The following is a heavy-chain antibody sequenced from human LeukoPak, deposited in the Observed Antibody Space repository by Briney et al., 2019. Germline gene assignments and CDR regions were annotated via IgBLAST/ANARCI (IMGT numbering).Heavy chain of an antibody. D-gene: IGHD6-13*01. CDR2: FYYSGNT. CDR1: GGSISSSSYY. J-gene: IGHJ4*02. Sequence: SETLSLTCTVSGGSISSSSYYWGWIRQPPGKGLEWIGTFYYSGNTYYNPSLKSRATISVDTSKNQFSLKLRSVTAADTAVYYCARSGPGYSSSPVDSWGQGTLVTVSS. CDR3: ARSGPGYSSSPVDS. V-gene: IGHV4-39*01.